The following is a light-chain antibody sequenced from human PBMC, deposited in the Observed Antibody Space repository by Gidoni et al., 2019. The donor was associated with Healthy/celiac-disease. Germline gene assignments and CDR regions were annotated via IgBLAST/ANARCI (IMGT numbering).Light chain of an antibody. J-gene: IGKJ1*01. CDR1: QSLLHYNGYNY. CDR3: MQALQTPPWT. V-gene: IGKV2-28*01. CDR2: LGS. Sequence: DIVLTQSPLSLPVTPGEPASISCRSSQSLLHYNGYNYLHWYLQKPGQSPELLIYLGSNRASGVPDRFSGSGSGTDFTLKISRVEAEDVGVYYCMQALQTPPWTFGQGTKVEIK.